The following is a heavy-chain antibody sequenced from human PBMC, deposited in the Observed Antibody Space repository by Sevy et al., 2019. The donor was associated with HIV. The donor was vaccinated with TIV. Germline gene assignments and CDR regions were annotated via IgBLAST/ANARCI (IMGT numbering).Heavy chain of an antibody. Sequence: SESLSLTCTVSGGSISSGGYYCSWIRQHPGKGLEWIGYIYYSGSTYYNPSLKSRVTISVDTSKNQFSLKLSSVTAADTAVYYCARAIIVVLPAARFDPWGQGTLVSVSS. CDR1: GGSISSGGYY. V-gene: IGHV4-31*03. CDR3: ARAIIVVLPAARFDP. J-gene: IGHJ5*02. D-gene: IGHD2-2*01. CDR2: IYYSGST.